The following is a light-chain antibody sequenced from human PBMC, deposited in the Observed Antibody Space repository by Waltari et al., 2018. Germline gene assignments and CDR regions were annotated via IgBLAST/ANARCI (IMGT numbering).Light chain of an antibody. CDR1: QDISNY. V-gene: IGKV1-33*01. CDR3: QHCDTLPYT. J-gene: IGKJ2*01. Sequence: DIQMTQSPSSLSASVGDRVTITCQTSQDISNYLNWYQQKPGKAPRVLSYGASNLETGVPSRVSGSGAGTDFTLTISSLKPEDIATYYCQHCDTLPYTFGQGTRLEIK. CDR2: GAS.